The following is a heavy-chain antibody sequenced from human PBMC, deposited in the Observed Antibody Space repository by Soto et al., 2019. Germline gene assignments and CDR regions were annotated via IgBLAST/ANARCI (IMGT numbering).Heavy chain of an antibody. CDR3: AKILTVSYNYYYYGMDV. CDR2: ISGSGGST. Sequence: PGGSLRLSCAASGFTFSSYAMSWVRQAPGKGLEWVSAISGSGGSTYYADSVKGRFTISRDNSKNTLYLQMNSLRAEDTAVYYCAKILTVSYNYYYYGMDVWGQGTTVTVSS. D-gene: IGHD4-4*01. J-gene: IGHJ6*02. V-gene: IGHV3-23*01. CDR1: GFTFSSYA.